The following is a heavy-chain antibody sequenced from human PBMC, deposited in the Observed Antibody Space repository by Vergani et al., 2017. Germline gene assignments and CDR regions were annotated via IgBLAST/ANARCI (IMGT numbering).Heavy chain of an antibody. CDR2: ISAYNGNT. J-gene: IGHJ4*02. CDR3: ARARSIAAAGGLPSPTYYFDY. CDR1: GYTFTSYG. D-gene: IGHD6-13*01. V-gene: IGHV1-18*01. Sequence: QVQLVQSGAEVKKPGASVKVSCKASGYTFTSYGISWVRQAPGQGLEWMGWISAYNGNTNYAQKLQGRVTMTTDTSTSPAYMELRSLRSDDTAVYYCARARSIAAAGGLPSPTYYFDYWGQGTLVTVSS.